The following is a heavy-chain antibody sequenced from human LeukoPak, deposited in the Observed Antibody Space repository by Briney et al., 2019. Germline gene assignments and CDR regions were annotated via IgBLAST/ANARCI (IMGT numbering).Heavy chain of an antibody. CDR1: GFTVSSNY. V-gene: IGHV3-11*01. J-gene: IGHJ5*02. CDR2: ISSSGSTI. Sequence: PGGSLRLSCAASGFTVSSNYMSWIRQAPGKGLEWVSYISSSGSTIYYAGSVKGRFTISRDNAKNSLYLQMNSLRAEDTAVYYCARDQSLGYCSGGSCYSVWFDPWGQGTLVTVSS. CDR3: ARDQSLGYCSGGSCYSVWFDP. D-gene: IGHD2-15*01.